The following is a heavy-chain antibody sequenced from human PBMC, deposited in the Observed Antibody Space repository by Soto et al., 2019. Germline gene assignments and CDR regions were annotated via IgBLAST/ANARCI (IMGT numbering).Heavy chain of an antibody. Sequence: QMQLVESGGGVVQPGTSLTLSCVASGFTFSAFGMHWVRQAPGKGLEWVAISSYGGSNKYYGDSVQGRFTISRDNSRDTLYLQMNNLRDEDPAVYYCAKGPLRFPDSGASADYSYGMDVWGQGTTVTVSS. CDR2: SSYGGSNK. D-gene: IGHD3-3*01. CDR1: GFTFSAFG. V-gene: IGHV3-30*18. CDR3: AKGPLRFPDSGASADYSYGMDV. J-gene: IGHJ6*02.